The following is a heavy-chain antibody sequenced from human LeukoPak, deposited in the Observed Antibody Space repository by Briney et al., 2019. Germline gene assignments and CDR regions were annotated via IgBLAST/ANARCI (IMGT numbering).Heavy chain of an antibody. D-gene: IGHD3-16*01. CDR2: ISFSSTHI. CDR3: ARSEGGGALDV. J-gene: IGHJ6*02. CDR1: GFIFSNYG. Sequence: PGGSLRLPCAASGFIFSNYGMSWVRQAPGEGLEWVSSISFSSTHIYYADSIQGRFTISRDNAENSLYPQMNSLRAEDTAVYYCARSEGGGALDVWGPGTTVTVSS. V-gene: IGHV3-21*06.